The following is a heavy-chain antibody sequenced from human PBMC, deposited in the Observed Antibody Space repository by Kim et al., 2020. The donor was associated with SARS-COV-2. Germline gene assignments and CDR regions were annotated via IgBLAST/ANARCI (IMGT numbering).Heavy chain of an antibody. Sequence: KGRLTISRDDSKNTLYLQMNSLKTEDTAVYYCTTIVVVPAAKTDFDAFDIWGQGTMVTVSS. D-gene: IGHD2-2*01. J-gene: IGHJ3*02. CDR3: TTIVVVPAAKTDFDAFDI. V-gene: IGHV3-15*01.